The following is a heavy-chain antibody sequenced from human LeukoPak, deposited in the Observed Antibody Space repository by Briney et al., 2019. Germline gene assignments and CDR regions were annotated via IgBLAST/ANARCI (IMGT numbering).Heavy chain of an antibody. CDR3: AKDGLWLNYFDY. V-gene: IGHV3-30*02. CDR2: IRYDGSNK. J-gene: IGHJ4*02. D-gene: IGHD5-18*01. Sequence: PGGSLRLSCAASGFTFSSYGMHWVRQAPGKGLEWVAFIRYDGSNKYYADSVKGRFTISRDNSKNTLYLQMNSLRAEDTAVYYCAKDGLWLNYFDYWGQGTLVTVSS. CDR1: GFTFSSYG.